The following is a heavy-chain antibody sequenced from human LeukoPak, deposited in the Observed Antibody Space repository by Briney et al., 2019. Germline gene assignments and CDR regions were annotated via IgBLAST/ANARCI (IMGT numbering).Heavy chain of an antibody. D-gene: IGHD6-13*01. Sequence: ASVKVSCKASGYTFTSYDINWVRQATGQGLEWMGWMNPNSGNTGYAQKFQGRVTMTRNTSISTAYMEQSSLRSEDTAVYYCARGTPLIAAAGDYWGQGTLVTVSS. CDR3: ARGTPLIAAAGDY. V-gene: IGHV1-8*01. J-gene: IGHJ4*02. CDR2: MNPNSGNT. CDR1: GYTFTSYD.